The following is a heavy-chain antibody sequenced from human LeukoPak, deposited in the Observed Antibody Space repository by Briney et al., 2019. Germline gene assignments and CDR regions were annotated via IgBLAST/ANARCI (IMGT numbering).Heavy chain of an antibody. Sequence: GGSLRLSCAASGFTFSSYGMSWVRQAPGKGLEWVSAISGSGGSTYYADSVKGRFTISRDNSKNTLYLQMNSLRAEDTAVYYCAKDYRTYYYDSSGYIFDYWGQGTLVTVSS. D-gene: IGHD3-22*01. V-gene: IGHV3-23*01. CDR2: ISGSGGST. CDR1: GFTFSSYG. J-gene: IGHJ4*02. CDR3: AKDYRTYYYDSSGYIFDY.